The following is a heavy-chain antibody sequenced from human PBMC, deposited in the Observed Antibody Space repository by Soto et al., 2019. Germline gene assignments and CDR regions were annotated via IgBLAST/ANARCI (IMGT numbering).Heavy chain of an antibody. CDR1: GFTFSSYS. CDR2: ISSSSSTI. CDR3: AREEFLEGILYYYYGMDV. Sequence: EVQLVESGGGLVQPGGSLRLSCAASGFTFSSYSMNWVRQAPGKGLEWVSYISSSSSTIYYADSVKGRFTISRDNAKNSLYLQMNSLRDEDTAVYYCAREEFLEGILYYYYGMDVWGQGTTVTVSS. J-gene: IGHJ6*02. D-gene: IGHD3-10*01. V-gene: IGHV3-48*02.